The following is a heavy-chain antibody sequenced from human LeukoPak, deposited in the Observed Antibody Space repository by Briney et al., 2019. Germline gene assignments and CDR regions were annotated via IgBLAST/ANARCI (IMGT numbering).Heavy chain of an antibody. CDR1: GFSFSTYW. CDR2: IKEDGSDK. J-gene: IGHJ4*02. D-gene: IGHD3-9*01. CDR3: ARDRGFDNFDY. Sequence: GGSLRLSCAASGFSFSTYWMSWVRQAPGKGLEWVANIKEDGSDKNYVDSVKGRFTIARDNAKNYVYLQMKSLRAEDTAVYYCARDRGFDNFDYWGQGTLVTVSS. V-gene: IGHV3-7*01.